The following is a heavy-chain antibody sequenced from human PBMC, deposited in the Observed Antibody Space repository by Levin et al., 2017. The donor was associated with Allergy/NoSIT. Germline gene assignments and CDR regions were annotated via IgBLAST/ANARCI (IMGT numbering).Heavy chain of an antibody. CDR1: GYSFTDYA. Sequence: GESLKISCKASGYSFTDYAMHWVRQAPGQRLEWMGRINAGNGNTKYSRKFQDRVTITWDTSASTTYMELNSLRSEDTAVYYCARDYDFWSGYYRFAFDIWGQGTMVTVSS. D-gene: IGHD3-3*01. V-gene: IGHV1-3*01. CDR2: INAGNGNT. J-gene: IGHJ3*02. CDR3: ARDYDFWSGYYRFAFDI.